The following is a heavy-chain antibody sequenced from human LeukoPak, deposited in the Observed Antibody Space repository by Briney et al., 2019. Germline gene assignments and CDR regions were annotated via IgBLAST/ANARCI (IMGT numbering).Heavy chain of an antibody. Sequence: GGSLRLSCAASGFTFSSYEMNWVRQAPGKGLEWVAFIRYDGSNKYYADSVKGRFTISRDNSKNTLYLQMNSLRAEDTAVYYCATAFHYCSGGSCYQQQFDYWGQGTLVTVSS. CDR2: IRYDGSNK. D-gene: IGHD2-15*01. V-gene: IGHV3-30*02. J-gene: IGHJ4*02. CDR3: ATAFHYCSGGSCYQQQFDY. CDR1: GFTFSSYE.